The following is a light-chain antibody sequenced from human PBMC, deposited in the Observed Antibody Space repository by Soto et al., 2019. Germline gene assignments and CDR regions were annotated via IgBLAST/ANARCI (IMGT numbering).Light chain of an antibody. J-gene: IGKJ4*01. CDR1: QSVSNY. V-gene: IGKV3-11*01. CDR2: DAS. CDR3: QQRSDWPLT. Sequence: EIVLTQSPATLSLSPGERATLSCRARQSVSNYLAWYQQRPGQAPRLLIYDASNRATGIPARFSGSGSATDFTLTISSLDPEDVAVYYCQQRSDWPLTFGGGTKVEI.